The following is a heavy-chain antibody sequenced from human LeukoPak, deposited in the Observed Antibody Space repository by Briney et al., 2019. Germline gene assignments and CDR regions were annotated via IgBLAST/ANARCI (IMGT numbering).Heavy chain of an antibody. V-gene: IGHV4-61*02. Sequence: PSQTLSLTCTVSGGSISSGSYYWSWIRQPAGKGLEWIGRIYTSGSTNYNPSLKSRVTISVDTSKNQFSLKLSSVTAADTAAYYCAREAVANDAFDIWGQGTMVTVSS. D-gene: IGHD5-12*01. CDR2: IYTSGST. J-gene: IGHJ3*02. CDR3: AREAVANDAFDI. CDR1: GGSISSGSYY.